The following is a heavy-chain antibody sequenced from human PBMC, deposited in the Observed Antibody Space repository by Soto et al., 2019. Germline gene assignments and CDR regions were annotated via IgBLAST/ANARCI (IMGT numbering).Heavy chain of an antibody. CDR3: ARGRDYDFWSGYYGPFDY. J-gene: IGHJ4*02. CDR2: IYYSGST. V-gene: IGHV4-59*01. D-gene: IGHD3-3*01. CDR1: GGSIISYY. Sequence: PSETLSLTCTVSGGSIISYYWSWIRQPPGKGLEWIGYIYYSGSTNYNPSLKSRVTISVDTSKNQFSLKLSSVTAADTAVYYCARGRDYDFWSGYYGPFDYWGQGTLVTVSS.